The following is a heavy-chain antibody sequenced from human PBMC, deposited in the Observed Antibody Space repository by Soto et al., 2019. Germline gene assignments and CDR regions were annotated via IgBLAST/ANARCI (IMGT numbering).Heavy chain of an antibody. CDR2: ISYDGSNK. J-gene: IGHJ4*02. Sequence: GGSLRLSCAASGFTFSSYAMHWVRQAPGKGLEWVAVISYDGSNKYYADSVKGRFTISRDNSKNTLYLQMNSLRAEDTAVYYCARDRSWTPLSYYFDYWGQGTLVTVSS. V-gene: IGHV3-30-3*01. CDR1: GFTFSSYA. D-gene: IGHD5-12*01. CDR3: ARDRSWTPLSYYFDY.